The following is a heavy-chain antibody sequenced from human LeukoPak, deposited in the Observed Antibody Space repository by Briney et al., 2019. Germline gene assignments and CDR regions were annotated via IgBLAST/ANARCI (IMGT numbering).Heavy chain of an antibody. CDR2: ISSSSSYI. CDR1: GFTFSSYS. D-gene: IGHD6-6*01. J-gene: IGHJ4*02. Sequence: GGSLRLSCAASGFTFSSYSMNWVRQAPGKGLEWVSSISSSSSYIYYADSVKGRFTISRDNAKNSLYLQMNSLSAEDTAVYYCARDRTSSSSPYYFDYWGQGTLVTVSS. V-gene: IGHV3-21*01. CDR3: ARDRTSSSSPYYFDY.